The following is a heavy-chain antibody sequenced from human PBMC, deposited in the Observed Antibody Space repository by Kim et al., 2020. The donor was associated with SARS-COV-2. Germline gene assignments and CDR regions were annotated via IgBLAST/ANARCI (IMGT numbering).Heavy chain of an antibody. Sequence: GGSLRLSCAASGFTFSSYAMHWVRQAPGKGLEWVAVIWYDGSNKYYADSVKGRFTISRDNSKNTLYLQMNSLRAEDTAVYYCAKDFGGYNSITRDYWGQGTLVTVSS. CDR1: GFTFSSYA. D-gene: IGHD5-12*01. J-gene: IGHJ4*02. CDR3: AKDFGGYNSITRDY. V-gene: IGHV3-33*06. CDR2: IWYDGSNK.